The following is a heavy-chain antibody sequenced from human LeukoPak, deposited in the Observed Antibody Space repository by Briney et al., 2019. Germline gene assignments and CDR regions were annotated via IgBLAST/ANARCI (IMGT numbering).Heavy chain of an antibody. CDR2: IYTSGST. Sequence: PSETLSLTCTVSGGSISSGSYYWSWIRQPAGKGLEWIGRIYTSGSTNYNPSLKSRVTISVDTSKSQFSLKLSSVTAADTAVYYCAREVVGLTFDYWGQGTLVTVPS. D-gene: IGHD3/OR15-3a*01. J-gene: IGHJ4*02. V-gene: IGHV4-61*02. CDR1: GGSISSGSYY. CDR3: AREVVGLTFDY.